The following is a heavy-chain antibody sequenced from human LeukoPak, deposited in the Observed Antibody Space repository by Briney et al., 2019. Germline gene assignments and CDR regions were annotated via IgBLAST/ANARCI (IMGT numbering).Heavy chain of an antibody. V-gene: IGHV4-34*01. CDR2: INHSGST. Sequence: SETLSLTCAVYGGSFSGYYWSWIRQPPGKGLEWIGEINHSGSTNYNPSLKSRVTISVDTSKNQLSLKLSSVTAADTAVYYCAIPTTVTTGGSAGYWGQGTLVTVSS. CDR1: GGSFSGYY. CDR3: AIPTTVTTGGSAGY. D-gene: IGHD4-17*01. J-gene: IGHJ4*02.